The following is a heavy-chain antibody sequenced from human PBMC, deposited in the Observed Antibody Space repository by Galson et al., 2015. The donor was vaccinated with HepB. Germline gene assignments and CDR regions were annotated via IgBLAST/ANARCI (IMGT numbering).Heavy chain of an antibody. CDR3: ATVVKQLVSQYYYYYGMDV. CDR2: FDPEDGET. Sequence: SVKVSCKVSGYTLTELSMHWVRQAPGKGLEWMGGFDPEDGETIYAQKFQGRVTMTEDTSTDTAYMELSSLRSEDTAVYYCATVVKQLVSQYYYYYGMDVWGQGTTVTVSS. V-gene: IGHV1-24*01. CDR1: GYTLTELS. J-gene: IGHJ6*02. D-gene: IGHD6-6*01.